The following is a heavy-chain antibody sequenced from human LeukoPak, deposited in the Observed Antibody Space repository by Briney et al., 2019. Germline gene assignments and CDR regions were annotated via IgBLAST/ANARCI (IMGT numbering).Heavy chain of an antibody. Sequence: PGGSLRLSCAASGFTFSSYAMSWVRQAPGKGLEWVSAISGSGGSTYYADSVKGRFTISRDNSKNTLYLQMNSLRAEDTAVYYCAKDRHWSQLLCLYDYWGQGTLVTVSS. D-gene: IGHD2-2*01. CDR1: GFTFSSYA. CDR3: AKDRHWSQLLCLYDY. CDR2: ISGSGGST. J-gene: IGHJ4*02. V-gene: IGHV3-23*01.